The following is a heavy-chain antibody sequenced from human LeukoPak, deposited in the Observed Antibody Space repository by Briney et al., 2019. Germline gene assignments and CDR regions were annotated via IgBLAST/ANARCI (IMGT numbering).Heavy chain of an antibody. D-gene: IGHD3-22*01. V-gene: IGHV4-4*07. CDR1: GGSISSYY. CDR3: TRDFRNYYDSSGYYDY. CDR2: IYTSGST. J-gene: IGHJ4*02. Sequence: PSETLSLTCTVSGGSISSYYWSWIRQPAGKGLEWIGRIYTSGSTNYNPSLKSRVTMSVDTSKNQFSLKPSSVTAAYTAVYYCTRDFRNYYDSSGYYDYWGQGTLVTVS.